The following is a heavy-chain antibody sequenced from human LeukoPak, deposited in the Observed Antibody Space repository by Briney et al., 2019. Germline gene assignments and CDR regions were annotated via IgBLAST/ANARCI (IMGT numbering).Heavy chain of an antibody. Sequence: PSETLSLTCAVYGGSFSGYYWSWIRQPPGKGLEWIGEINHSGSTNYNPSLKSRVTISVDTSKNQFSLKLSSVTAADTAVYYCAGAYYYGSGSYDYWGQGTLATVSS. CDR1: GGSFSGYY. J-gene: IGHJ4*02. V-gene: IGHV4-34*01. CDR3: AGAYYYGSGSYDY. D-gene: IGHD3-10*01. CDR2: INHSGST.